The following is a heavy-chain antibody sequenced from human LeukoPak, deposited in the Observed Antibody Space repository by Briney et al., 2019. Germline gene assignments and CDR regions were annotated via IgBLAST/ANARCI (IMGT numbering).Heavy chain of an antibody. V-gene: IGHV4-38-2*02. D-gene: IGHD6-13*01. CDR1: GYSISSGYY. J-gene: IGHJ4*02. CDR3: ARVAAAGIYYFDY. CDR2: IYHSGST. Sequence: RSSETLSLTCTVSGYSISSGYYWGWIRQPPGKGLEWIGSIYHSGSTYYNPSLKSRVTISVDTSKNQFSLKLSSVTAADTAVYYCARVAAAGIYYFDYWGQGTLVTVSS.